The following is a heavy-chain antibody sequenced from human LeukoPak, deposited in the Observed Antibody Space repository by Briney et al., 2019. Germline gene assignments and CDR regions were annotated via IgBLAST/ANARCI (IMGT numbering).Heavy chain of an antibody. J-gene: IGHJ4*02. CDR3: ARGIYYGSGSYFDY. D-gene: IGHD3-10*01. Sequence: ASVKVSCKVSGYPLTELSIHWVRQAPGQGLEWMGGFDPEDGETVSAQKLQGRVTMTTDTSTSTAYMELRSLRSDDTAVYYCARGIYYGSGSYFDYWGQGTLVTVSS. CDR1: GYPLTELS. V-gene: IGHV1-24*01. CDR2: FDPEDGET.